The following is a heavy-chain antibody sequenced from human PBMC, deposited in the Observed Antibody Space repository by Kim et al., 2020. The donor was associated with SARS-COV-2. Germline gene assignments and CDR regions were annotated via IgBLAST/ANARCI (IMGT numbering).Heavy chain of an antibody. V-gene: IGHV3-72*01. D-gene: IGHD6-6*01. CDR1: GFTLNDHF. Sequence: GGSLRLSCAASGFTLNDHFMVWVRQAPGQGLEWVGRSRNKAKSYTAEYAASVKGIFTILRDDSKNSLYLQMSSLKTEDTAVYYCARDRLHSSISDYSGMDVWGQGTTVTVAS. CDR3: ARDRLHSSISDYSGMDV. CDR2: SRNKAKSYTA. J-gene: IGHJ6*02.